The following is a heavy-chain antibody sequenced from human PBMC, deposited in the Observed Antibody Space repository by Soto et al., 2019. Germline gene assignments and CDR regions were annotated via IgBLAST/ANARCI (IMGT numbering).Heavy chain of an antibody. CDR3: ARDTGACGGGSCAPCFDS. CDR1: GFTFSGFG. Sequence: QVQLIESGGGVVQPGTSLRLSCATSGFTFSGFGFHWVRQAPGKGLEWVADIWWDGSKRFYSDSVRGRFTISRDDTRSALYLQMNSVRVEDAGVYFCARDTGACGGGSCAPCFDSWGAGTRVVVSS. J-gene: IGHJ4*02. D-gene: IGHD2-15*01. CDR2: IWWDGSKR. V-gene: IGHV3-33*01.